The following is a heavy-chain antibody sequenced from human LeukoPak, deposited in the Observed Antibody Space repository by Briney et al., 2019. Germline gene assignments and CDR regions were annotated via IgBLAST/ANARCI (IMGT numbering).Heavy chain of an antibody. V-gene: IGHV4-30-4*02. CDR3: TRGAGWLIDY. J-gene: IGHJ4*02. CDR1: GGSISSGDYY. Sequence: SETLSLTCTVSGGSISSGDYYWSWIRQPPGKGLEWIGYIYYSGSTYYNPSLKSRVTISADTSKNQFSLKLNSLTTADTAVYYCTRGAGWLIDYWGQGILVTVSS. CDR2: IYYSGST. D-gene: IGHD3-16*01.